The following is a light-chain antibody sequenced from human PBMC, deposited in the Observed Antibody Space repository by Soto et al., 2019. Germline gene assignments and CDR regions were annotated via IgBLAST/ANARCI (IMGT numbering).Light chain of an antibody. V-gene: IGLV1-44*01. CDR1: SSNIGTYT. CDR2: TDY. Sequence: QSVLTQPPSASGTPGQRVTISCSGTSSNIGTYTVNWYQQLPGTAPKLLIYTDYQSPSGVPDRFSGSKSGTSASLAINGLHSDDEADYYCASWDDNLNGGVFGGGTKLTVL. J-gene: IGLJ3*02. CDR3: ASWDDNLNGGV.